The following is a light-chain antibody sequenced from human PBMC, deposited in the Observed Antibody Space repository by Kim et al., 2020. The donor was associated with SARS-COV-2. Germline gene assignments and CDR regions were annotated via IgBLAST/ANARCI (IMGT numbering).Light chain of an antibody. J-gene: IGKJ1*01. Sequence: VSPGQSGTRSCRANQSIGINLAWFHKKDGQPPRLLVFGAATRDTGVAARFRGSGSGTEFTLTISNLQSEDLGIYYCQQYKDFSWTFGQGTKVEIK. CDR1: QSIGIN. CDR3: QQYKDFSWT. CDR2: GAA. V-gene: IGKV3-15*01.